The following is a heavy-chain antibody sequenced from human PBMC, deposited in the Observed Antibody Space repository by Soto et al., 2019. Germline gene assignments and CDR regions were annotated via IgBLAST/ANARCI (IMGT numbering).Heavy chain of an antibody. CDR1: GLNFAGYA. D-gene: IGHD2-8*01. CDR2: LSSSGEKT. Sequence: EVRLSESGGGLARPGGSLRLSCEASGLNFAGYAMSWFRQAPGKGLDWVSSLSSSGEKTYYSDSVRGRFTISRDNIKYTVYLQMYTLSAVETAVYFCAKEALLPSIQGIMIIWGQGVVVT. CDR3: AKEALLPSIQGIMII. V-gene: IGHV3-23*01. J-gene: IGHJ4*02.